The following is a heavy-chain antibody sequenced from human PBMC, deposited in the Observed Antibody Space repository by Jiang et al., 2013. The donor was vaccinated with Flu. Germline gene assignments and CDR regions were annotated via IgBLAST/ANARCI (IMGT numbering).Heavy chain of an antibody. J-gene: IGHJ4*02. V-gene: IGHV2-70*11. Sequence: QTLTLTCTFSGFSLSTSGMCVSWIRQPPGKALEWLARIDWDDDKYYSTSLKTRLTISKDTSKNQVVLTMTNMDPVDTATYYCARRNYYDSSGLGYYFDYWGQGTLVTVSS. D-gene: IGHD3-22*01. CDR1: GFSLSTSGMC. CDR3: ARRNYYDSSGLGYYFDY. CDR2: IDWDDDK.